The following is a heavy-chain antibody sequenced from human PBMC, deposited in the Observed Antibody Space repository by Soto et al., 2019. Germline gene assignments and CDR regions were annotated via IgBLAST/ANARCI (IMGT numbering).Heavy chain of an antibody. CDR2: TYYRSKWYN. J-gene: IGHJ6*02. Sequence: SETLSLTCAISGDSVSSNSAAWNWIRQSPSRGLEWLGRTYYRSKWYNDYAVSVKSRITINPDTSKNQFSLQLNSVTPEDTAGYYCARAGCSSTSCSPGGYYYYGMDVSGQGTTVTVSS. CDR3: ARAGCSSTSCSPGGYYYYGMDV. CDR1: GDSVSSNSAA. V-gene: IGHV6-1*01. D-gene: IGHD2-2*01.